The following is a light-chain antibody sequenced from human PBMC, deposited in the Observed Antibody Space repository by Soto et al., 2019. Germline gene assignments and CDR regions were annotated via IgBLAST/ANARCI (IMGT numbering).Light chain of an antibody. V-gene: IGKV3-20*01. J-gene: IGKJ3*01. Sequence: EIVLTQSPGTLSLSPGERATLSCRASQSVSSTYLAWYQQKPGQAPRLLIYEASIRATGIPDRFSGSGSGTDFTLTISRLEPDDFAVYYCQQYGRSPGLITFGPGTKVDIK. CDR2: EAS. CDR1: QSVSSTY. CDR3: QQYGRSPGLIT.